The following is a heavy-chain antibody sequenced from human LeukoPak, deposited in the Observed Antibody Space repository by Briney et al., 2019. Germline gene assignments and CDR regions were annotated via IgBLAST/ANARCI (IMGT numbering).Heavy chain of an antibody. D-gene: IGHD2-2*01. V-gene: IGHV3-7*01. Sequence: GGSLRLSCAASGFGFGAYAMSWVRQAPGKGLEWVANIKEDGNEKYYVDSVKGRFTISRDNAKKSLYLQMNSLRAEDTAVYYCARDRSRFYYWGQGTPVTVSS. J-gene: IGHJ4*02. CDR3: ARDRSRFYY. CDR2: IKEDGNEK. CDR1: GFGFGAYA.